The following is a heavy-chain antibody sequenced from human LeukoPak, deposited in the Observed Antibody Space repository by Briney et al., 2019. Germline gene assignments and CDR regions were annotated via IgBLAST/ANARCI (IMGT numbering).Heavy chain of an antibody. CDR3: ARVGGSWFSDY. V-gene: IGHV3-74*01. D-gene: IGHD6-13*01. J-gene: IGHJ4*02. Sequence: PGGSLRLSCAASGFTFSGYWMQWVRQAPGKGLVWVSRINGDGSGTSYADSVKGRFTISRDNAGNTLYLQMNSLRADDTAVYYCARVGGSWFSDYWGQGTLVTVSS. CDR2: INGDGSGT. CDR1: GFTFSGYW.